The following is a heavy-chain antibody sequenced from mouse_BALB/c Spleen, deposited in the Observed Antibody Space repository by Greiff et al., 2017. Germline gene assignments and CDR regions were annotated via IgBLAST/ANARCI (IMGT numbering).Heavy chain of an antibody. CDR1: GYTFTSYW. V-gene: IGHV1-69*02. CDR2: IYPSDSYT. J-gene: IGHJ2*01. D-gene: IGHD1-1*01. Sequence: QVQLQQPGAELVRPGASVKLSCKASGYTFTSYWINWVKQRPGQGLEWIGNIYPSDSYTNYNQKFKDKATLTVDKSSSTAYMQLSSPTSEDSAVYYCTSVYGSRPFDYWGQGTTLTVSS. CDR3: TSVYGSRPFDY.